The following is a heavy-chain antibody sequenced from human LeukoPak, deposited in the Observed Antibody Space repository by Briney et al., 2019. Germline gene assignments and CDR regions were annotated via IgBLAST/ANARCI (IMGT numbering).Heavy chain of an antibody. D-gene: IGHD1-26*01. V-gene: IGHV4-38-2*02. Sequence: NPSETLSLTCTVSGYSISSGYYWGWIRQPPGKGLEWIGSIYHSGSTYYNPSLKSRVTISVDTSKNQFSLKLSSVTAADTAVYYCARVGRGSYFVDYWGQGTLVTVSS. J-gene: IGHJ4*02. CDR1: GYSISSGYY. CDR3: ARVGRGSYFVDY. CDR2: IYHSGST.